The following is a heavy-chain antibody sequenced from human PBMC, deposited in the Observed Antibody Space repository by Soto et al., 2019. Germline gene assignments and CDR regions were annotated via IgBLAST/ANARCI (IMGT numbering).Heavy chain of an antibody. CDR2: IIPIFGTA. D-gene: IGHD6-6*01. V-gene: IGHV1-69*13. J-gene: IGHJ3*02. CDR1: GGTFSSYA. CDR3: ARDPVQYSSSWLGAFDI. Sequence: RASVKVSCKASGGTFSSYAISWVRQAPGQGLEWMGGIIPIFGTANYAQKFQGRVTITADESTSTAYMELSSLRSEDTAVYYCARDPVQYSSSWLGAFDIWGQGTMVTVSS.